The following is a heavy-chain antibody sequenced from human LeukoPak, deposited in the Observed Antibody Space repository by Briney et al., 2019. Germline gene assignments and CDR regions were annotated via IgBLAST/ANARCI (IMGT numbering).Heavy chain of an antibody. D-gene: IGHD2-2*01. CDR2: ISSSSSYI. V-gene: IGHV3-21*01. Sequence: PGGSLRLPCAASGFTFSSYAMSWVRQAPGKGLEWVSSISSSSSYIYYADSVKGRFTISRDNAKNSLYLQMNSLRAEDTAVYYCARGAIRDDAFDIWGQGTMVTVSS. J-gene: IGHJ3*02. CDR3: ARGAIRDDAFDI. CDR1: GFTFSSYA.